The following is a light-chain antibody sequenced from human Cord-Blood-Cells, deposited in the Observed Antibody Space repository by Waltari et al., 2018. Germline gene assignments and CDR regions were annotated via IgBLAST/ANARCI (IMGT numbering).Light chain of an antibody. CDR1: RSNIGSKY. CDR2: SNN. V-gene: IGLV1-47*02. Sequence: SVLTQPPSESGTPGQRVTIYCSGGRSNIGSKYVYWYQQLQGTAPKLLIYSNNLLPSGVPARFAGSNSGTSASLAISGLRSEDDANYYCAACDYSLSGRVFGGGTKLTVL. J-gene: IGLJ3*02. CDR3: AACDYSLSGRV.